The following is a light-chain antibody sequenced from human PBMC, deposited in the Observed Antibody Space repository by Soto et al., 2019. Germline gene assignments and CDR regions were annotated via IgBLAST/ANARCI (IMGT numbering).Light chain of an antibody. CDR3: QQLSTYPWT. V-gene: IGKV1-9*01. CDR1: QDISSF. Sequence: IQLTQSPSSLSASIGDRVTITCRASQDISSFLAWYQQKPGKAPRLLIYAASTLQSGVPSRFSGSGSGTDFTLTISSLQPEDCATYYCQQLSTYPWTFGQGTKVDIK. J-gene: IGKJ1*01. CDR2: AAS.